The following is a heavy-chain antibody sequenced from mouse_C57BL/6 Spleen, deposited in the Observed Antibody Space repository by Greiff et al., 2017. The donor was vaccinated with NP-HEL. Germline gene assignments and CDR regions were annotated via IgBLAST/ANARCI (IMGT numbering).Heavy chain of an antibody. CDR2: IWSDGST. Sequence: QVQLKESGPGLVAPSQSLSITCTVSGFSLTSYGVHWVRQPPGKGLEWLVVIWSDGSTTYNSALKSRLSISKDNSKSQVFLKMNSLQTDDTAMYYCARHGQPYYYAMDYWGQGTSVTVSS. CDR3: ARHGQPYYYAMDY. CDR1: GFSLTSYG. D-gene: IGHD6-1*01. J-gene: IGHJ4*01. V-gene: IGHV2-6-1*01.